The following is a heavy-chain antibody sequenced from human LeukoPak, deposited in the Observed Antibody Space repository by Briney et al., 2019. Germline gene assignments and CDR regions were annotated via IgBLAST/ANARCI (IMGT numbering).Heavy chain of an antibody. CDR3: ARVGLYCSGGSCYDAFDI. CDR2: IYYSGST. Sequence: SETLSLTCTVSGGSISSYYWSWIRQPPGKGLEWIGYIYYSGSTNYNPSLKSRVTISLDTSKNQFSLKLSSVTAADTAVYYCARVGLYCSGGSCYDAFDIWGQGTMVTVSS. V-gene: IGHV4-59*01. D-gene: IGHD2-15*01. CDR1: GGSISSYY. J-gene: IGHJ3*02.